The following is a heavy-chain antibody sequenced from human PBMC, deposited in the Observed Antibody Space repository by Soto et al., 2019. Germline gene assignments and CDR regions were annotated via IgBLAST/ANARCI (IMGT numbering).Heavy chain of an antibody. V-gene: IGHV3-7*01. CDR1: GFTFSSYW. D-gene: IGHD6-6*01. CDR3: AREIAARL. CDR2: IKQDGSEG. J-gene: IGHJ6*04. Sequence: EVQLVESGGGLVQPGGSLRLSCAASGFTFSSYWMSWFRQAPGKGLEWVANIKQDGSEGNYVDSVKGRFTISRDNAKNALYLQMNSLRVEDTAVYYCAREIAARLWGKGTTVTVSS.